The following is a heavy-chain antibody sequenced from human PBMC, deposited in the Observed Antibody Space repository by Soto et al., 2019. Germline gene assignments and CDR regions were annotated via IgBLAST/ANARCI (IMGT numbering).Heavy chain of an antibody. CDR2: ISGSGGST. V-gene: IGHV3-23*01. D-gene: IGHD3-3*01. Sequence: EVQLLESGGGLVQAVGSLRLSCAASGFTFSSYAMRWVRQATVKGLEWVSAISGSGGSTYYADSVKGRFTISRDNSKNTLYLQMNSLRAEDTAVYYCARRCSWSYCDYWGQGTLVIVSS. CDR1: GFTFSSYA. J-gene: IGHJ4*02. CDR3: ARRCSWSYCDY.